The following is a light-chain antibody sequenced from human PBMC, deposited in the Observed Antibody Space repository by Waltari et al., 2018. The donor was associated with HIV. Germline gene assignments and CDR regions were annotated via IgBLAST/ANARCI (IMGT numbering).Light chain of an antibody. CDR2: EDN. Sequence: QSALTQPASVSGSPGQSITISCTGASSDIGNYKYVSWYQHHPGIAPKLIIYEDNNRPSGVSHRFSGSKSGKTASLTISGLQAEDESDYYCSSYTDSSVIFGGGTKVTVL. CDR1: SSDIGNYKY. V-gene: IGLV2-14*01. J-gene: IGLJ2*01. CDR3: SSYTDSSVI.